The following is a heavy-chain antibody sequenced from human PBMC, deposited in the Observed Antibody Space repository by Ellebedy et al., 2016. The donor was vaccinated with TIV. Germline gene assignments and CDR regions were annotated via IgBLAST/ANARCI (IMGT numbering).Heavy chain of an antibody. Sequence: SETLSLTXTVSGDSISSSSYYWGRFRQPPGKGPEWIGSIHYSGSNYYNPSLKSRVTLSLDTPKNQFSLKLSSVTAADTAVYYCARDPSGSQVPFDFWGQGTLVTVSS. CDR1: GDSISSSSYY. J-gene: IGHJ4*02. V-gene: IGHV4-39*07. CDR2: IHYSGSN. CDR3: ARDPSGSQVPFDF. D-gene: IGHD1-26*01.